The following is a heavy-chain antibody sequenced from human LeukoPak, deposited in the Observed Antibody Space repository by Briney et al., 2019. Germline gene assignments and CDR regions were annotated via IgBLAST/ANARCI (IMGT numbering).Heavy chain of an antibody. CDR2: IIDSGDAT. V-gene: IGHV3-23*01. CDR3: VRDSGITMVRGVLNY. D-gene: IGHD3-10*01. J-gene: IGHJ4*02. CDR1: GFTFSSYA. Sequence: GGSLRLSCAASGFTFSSYAMSWVRQAPGKGLEWVSGIIDSGDATYYADSVKGRFTISRDNSKNTLYLQMNSLRAEDTAVFYCVRDSGITMVRGVLNYWGQGILVTVSS.